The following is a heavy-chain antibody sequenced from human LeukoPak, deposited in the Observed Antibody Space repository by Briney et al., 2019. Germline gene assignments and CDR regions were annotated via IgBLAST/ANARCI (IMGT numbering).Heavy chain of an antibody. CDR3: ARAVHYGMDV. CDR2: IYHSGST. J-gene: IGHJ6*02. V-gene: IGHV4-30-2*01. CDR1: GGSISSGGYY. Sequence: SQTLSLTCTVSGGSISSGGYYWSWIRQPPGKGLEWIGYIYHSGSTYYNPSLKSRVTISVDRSKNQFSLKLSSVTAADTAVYYCARAVHYGMDVWGQGTTVTVSS.